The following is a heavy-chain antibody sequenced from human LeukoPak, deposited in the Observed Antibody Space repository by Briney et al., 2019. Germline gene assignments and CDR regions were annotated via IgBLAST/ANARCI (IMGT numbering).Heavy chain of an antibody. CDR2: LSWNSASL. CDR1: GFIFGEYA. Sequence: PGGSLRLSCAASGFIFGEYAMHWVRQAPGKGLERVSGLSWNSASLDYVDSVKGRFTISRDNAKNSLYLQMNSLRAEDTALYYCAKGRGGSRKFDAFDIWGQGTMVTVSS. D-gene: IGHD2-15*01. V-gene: IGHV3-9*01. CDR3: AKGRGGSRKFDAFDI. J-gene: IGHJ3*02.